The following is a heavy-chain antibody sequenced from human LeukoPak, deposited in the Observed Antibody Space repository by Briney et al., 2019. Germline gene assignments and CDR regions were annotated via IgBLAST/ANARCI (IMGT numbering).Heavy chain of an antibody. Sequence: PSETLSLTCTVSGGSISSYYWSWIRQPPGKGLEWIGYIYYSGSTSYNPSLKSRVTISLDTSKNQFSLKVNSVTAADTAEYYCARGEPERLYYYYMDVWGKGTTVTVSS. J-gene: IGHJ6*03. CDR1: GGSISSYY. V-gene: IGHV4-59*08. CDR3: ARGEPERLYYYYMDV. D-gene: IGHD1-14*01. CDR2: IYYSGST.